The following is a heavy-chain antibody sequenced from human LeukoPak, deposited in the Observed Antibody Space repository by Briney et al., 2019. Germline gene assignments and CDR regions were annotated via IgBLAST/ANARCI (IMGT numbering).Heavy chain of an antibody. CDR2: IGPTGFDR. Sequence: PGGSLRLSCTTSGLTFSTSGFNWVRQAPGKGLEGVASIGPTGFDRYHADSIKGRFPISRDNANNFLYLQMDSLRAEDTAVYYCATETNGRHYDYWGQGTLLTVSS. CDR1: GLTFSTSG. D-gene: IGHD1-14*01. V-gene: IGHV3-21*06. CDR3: ATETNGRHYDY. J-gene: IGHJ4*02.